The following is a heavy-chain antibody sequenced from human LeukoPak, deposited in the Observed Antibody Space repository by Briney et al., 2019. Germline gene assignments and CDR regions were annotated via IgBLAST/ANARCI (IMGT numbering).Heavy chain of an antibody. CDR2: ISRGGTDT. V-gene: IGHV3-23*01. J-gene: IGHJ3*02. CDR3: VKDSVRGYSGYGNDGFEI. CDR1: GFTFSTYP. Sequence: GGSLRLSCAASGFTFSTYPISWVRQAPGKGLEWVSAISRGGTDTYYADSVKGRFTISRDNSKNTLYLQMNSLRAEDTAVYYCVKDSVRGYSGYGNDGFEIWGQGTMVTVSS. D-gene: IGHD5-12*01.